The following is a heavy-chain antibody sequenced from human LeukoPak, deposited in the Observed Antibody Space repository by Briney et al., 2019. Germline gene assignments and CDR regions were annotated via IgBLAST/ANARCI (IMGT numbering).Heavy chain of an antibody. Sequence: SETRSLTCTVSGRSVSNDNYYWSWIRQPPGRGLEWIGNIYHTGSTNYNPSLSSRVTLSLDTSKNQFSLTLNSVTAADTAIYYCTGDNDANWSYSWGQGTLVTVSS. J-gene: IGHJ5*01. CDR1: GRSVSNDNYY. CDR2: IYHTGST. CDR3: TGDNDANWSYS. V-gene: IGHV4-61*01.